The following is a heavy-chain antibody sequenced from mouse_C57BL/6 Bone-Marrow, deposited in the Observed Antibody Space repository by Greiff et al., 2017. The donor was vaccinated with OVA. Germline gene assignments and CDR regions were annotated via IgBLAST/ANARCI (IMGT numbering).Heavy chain of an antibody. J-gene: IGHJ4*01. D-gene: IGHD1-1*01. CDR3: AIDYYGFLYYAMDY. CDR1: GYTFTSYW. Sequence: VQLQQPGAELVKPGASVKVSCKASGYTFTSYWMHWVKQRPGQGLEWIGRIHPSDSDTNYNQKFKGKATLTVDKSSSTAYMQLSSLTSDNSAVYYCAIDYYGFLYYAMDYWGQGTSGTVSS. V-gene: IGHV1-74*01. CDR2: IHPSDSDT.